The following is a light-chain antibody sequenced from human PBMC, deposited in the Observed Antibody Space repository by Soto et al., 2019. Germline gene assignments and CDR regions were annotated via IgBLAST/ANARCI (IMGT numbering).Light chain of an antibody. J-gene: IGLJ2*01. CDR2: DVN. V-gene: IGLV2-11*01. CDR3: CSFAGDYTLV. Sequence: QSVLTQPRSVSGSPGQSVTISCTGTSSDVGGYNTVSWYQQYPGKAPKFMIYDVNKRPSGVPDRFSGSKSGNTASLTISGLQAEDEADYYCCSFAGDYTLVFGGGTQLTVL. CDR1: SSDVGGYNT.